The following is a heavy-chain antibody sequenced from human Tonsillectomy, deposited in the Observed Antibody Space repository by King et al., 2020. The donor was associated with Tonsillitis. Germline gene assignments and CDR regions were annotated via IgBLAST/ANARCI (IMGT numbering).Heavy chain of an antibody. CDR3: AKGVATPGTGMVWFDP. Sequence: QLQESGPGLVKPSQTLSLTCTVSGGSISSGAFYWGWIRQHPGKGLEWIGYIFYSGGTYYNPSFKSLGTISVDSSKNQFSLKLSSVTAADTAVYFCAKGVATPGTGMVWFDPWGQGTLVTVSS. CDR1: GGSISSGAFY. V-gene: IGHV4-31*01. J-gene: IGHJ5*02. CDR2: IFYSGGT. D-gene: IGHD6-13*01.